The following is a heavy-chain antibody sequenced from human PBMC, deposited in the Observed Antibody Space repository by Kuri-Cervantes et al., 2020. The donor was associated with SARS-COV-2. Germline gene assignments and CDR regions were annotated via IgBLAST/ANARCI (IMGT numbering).Heavy chain of an antibody. CDR2: IYYSGST. D-gene: IGHD4-17*01. J-gene: IGHJ4*02. CDR1: GGSISSSSYY. Sequence: ESLKISCTVSGGSISSSSYYWSWIRQPPGKGLEWIGYIYYSGSTNYNPSLKSRVTISVDTSKNQFSLKLSSVTAADTAVYYCARGASYGDFDYWGQGTLVTVSS. CDR3: ARGASYGDFDY. V-gene: IGHV4-61*01.